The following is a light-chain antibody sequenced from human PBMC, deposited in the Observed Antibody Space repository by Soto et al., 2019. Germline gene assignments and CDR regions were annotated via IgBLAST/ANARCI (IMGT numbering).Light chain of an antibody. Sequence: QSVLTQPPSASGTPGQRVTISCSGSTSNIGSNYVYWYQQLPGTAPKLLIDMNNQRPSGVPDRFSGSKSGTSVSMAISGLRSEDEADYYCAAWDDSLSGRVFGGGTKVTVL. CDR2: MNN. V-gene: IGLV1-47*01. J-gene: IGLJ2*01. CDR3: AAWDDSLSGRV. CDR1: TSNIGSNY.